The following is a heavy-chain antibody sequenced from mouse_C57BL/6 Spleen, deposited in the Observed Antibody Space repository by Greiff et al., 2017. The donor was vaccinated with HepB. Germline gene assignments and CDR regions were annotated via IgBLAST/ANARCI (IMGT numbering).Heavy chain of an antibody. CDR2: INYDGSST. V-gene: IGHV5-16*01. CDR1: GFTFSDYY. Sequence: EVMLVESEGGLVQPGSSMKLSCTASGFTFSDYYMAWVRQVPEKGLEWVANINYDGSSTYYLDSLKSRFIISRDNAKNILYLQMSSLKSEDTATYYCARIALDYDYVAMDYWGQGTSVTVSS. CDR3: ARIALDYDYVAMDY. D-gene: IGHD1-1*02. J-gene: IGHJ4*01.